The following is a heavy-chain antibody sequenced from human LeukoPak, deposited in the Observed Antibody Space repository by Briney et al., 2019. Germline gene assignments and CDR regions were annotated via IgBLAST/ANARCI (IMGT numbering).Heavy chain of an antibody. D-gene: IGHD3-3*01. Sequence: SGGSLRLSCEASGFTFSSYWMSWVRQAPGKGLDWVANIKQDGSEKYYVDSVKGRFTISRDNAKNSLYLQMNSLRAEDTAVYYCAKYYDFWSGYRLDYWGQGTLVTVSS. CDR1: GFTFSSYW. CDR2: IKQDGSEK. J-gene: IGHJ4*02. CDR3: AKYYDFWSGYRLDY. V-gene: IGHV3-7*01.